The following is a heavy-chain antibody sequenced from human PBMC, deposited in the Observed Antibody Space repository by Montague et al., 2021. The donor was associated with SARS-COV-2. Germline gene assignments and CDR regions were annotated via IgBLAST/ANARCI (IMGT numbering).Heavy chain of an antibody. Sequence: SLRLSCAVSGFPFSSYAMHWVRQAPGKGLEWVAVISYDGSNKYYADSVRGRFTISRDNSKNTLYLQMNSLRAEDTAVYYCARPALESYSKSWYLDYWGQGTLVPGAS. D-gene: IGHD6-13*01. CDR3: ARPALESYSKSWYLDY. CDR2: ISYDGSNK. V-gene: IGHV3-30*04. J-gene: IGHJ4*02. CDR1: GFPFSSYA.